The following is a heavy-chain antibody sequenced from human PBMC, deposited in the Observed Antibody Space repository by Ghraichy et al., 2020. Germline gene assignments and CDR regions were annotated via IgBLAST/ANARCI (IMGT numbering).Heavy chain of an antibody. Sequence: GGSLRLSCAASGFTFSNYAMSWVRQAPGKGLEWVSAISGSRGTTFYADSVKGRFTISRDNSKNTLYLQMNSLRDAATAVYYCAKDLAFLVVPADYYVDYWTLGTLSSVSS. J-gene: IGHJ4*02. CDR2: ISGSRGTT. CDR1: GFTFSNYA. D-gene: IGHD2-15*01. CDR3: AKDLAFLVVPADYYVDY. V-gene: IGHV3-23*01.